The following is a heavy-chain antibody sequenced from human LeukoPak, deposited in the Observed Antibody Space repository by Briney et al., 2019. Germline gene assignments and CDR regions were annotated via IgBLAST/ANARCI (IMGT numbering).Heavy chain of an antibody. CDR3: ARRSGIAVAEAAFDI. Sequence: SETLSLTCTVSGGSISSYYWSWIRQPPGKGLEWIGYIYYSGSTNYNPSLKSRVTISVDTSKNQFSLKLSSVTAADTAVYYCARRSGIAVAEAAFDIWGQGTMVTVPS. CDR2: IYYSGST. J-gene: IGHJ3*02. V-gene: IGHV4-59*01. CDR1: GGSISSYY. D-gene: IGHD6-19*01.